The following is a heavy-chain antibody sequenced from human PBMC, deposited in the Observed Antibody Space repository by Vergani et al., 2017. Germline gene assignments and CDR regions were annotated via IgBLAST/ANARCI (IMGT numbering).Heavy chain of an antibody. V-gene: IGHV3-49*04. D-gene: IGHD5-18*01. CDR1: GFTFSSYW. J-gene: IGHJ4*02. CDR2: IRNKAYGGTT. Sequence: EVQLVESGGGLVQPGGSLRLSCAASGFTFSSYWMHWVRQAPGKGLEWVAFIRNKAYGGTTEYAASVKGRFTISRDDSKRLAYLQLSGLKTEDTAVYFCSRGRGYSFGYSDYWGQGTLVTVSS. CDR3: SRGRGYSFGYSDY.